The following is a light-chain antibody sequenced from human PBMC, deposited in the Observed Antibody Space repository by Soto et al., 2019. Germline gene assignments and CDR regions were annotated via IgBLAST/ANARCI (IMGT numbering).Light chain of an antibody. J-gene: IGKJ4*01. Sequence: AIRMTQSPSSLSASTGDRVTITCRASQGISSYLAWYQQKPGKAPKLLIYAASTLQSGVPSRFSGSGSGTDFTLTISCLQSEDFATYYCQQYYSYPLTCGGGTKVESK. CDR3: QQYYSYPLT. V-gene: IGKV1-8*01. CDR1: QGISSY. CDR2: AAS.